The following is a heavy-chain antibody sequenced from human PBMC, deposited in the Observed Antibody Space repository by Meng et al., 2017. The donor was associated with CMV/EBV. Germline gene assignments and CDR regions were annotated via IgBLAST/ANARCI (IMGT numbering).Heavy chain of an antibody. V-gene: IGHV1-69*10. CDR2: IIPIFGIA. Sequence: SVKVSCKASGGTFSSYAISWVRQAPGQGLEWMGGIIPIFGIANYAQKFQGRVTITADKSTSTAYMELSSLRSEDTAVYYCARGGTTVTSRRNERTSFYYYYGMDVWGQGTTVTVSS. CDR3: ARGGTTVTSRRNERTSFYYYYGMDV. J-gene: IGHJ6*02. D-gene: IGHD4-11*01. CDR1: GGTFSSYA.